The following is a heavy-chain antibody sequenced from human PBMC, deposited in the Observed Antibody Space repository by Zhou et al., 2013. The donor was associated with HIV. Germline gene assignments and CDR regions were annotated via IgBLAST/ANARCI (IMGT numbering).Heavy chain of an antibody. J-gene: IGHJ4*02. CDR2: INPPSGGT. V-gene: IGHV1-2*02. Sequence: QVQLVQSGAEVKKPVASVKVSCKTSGYSFTAYYIHWFRQAPGHGLEWMGWINPPSGGTFYAQSFQGRVTMTRDMSTSTAYMELNRLQSDDTAVYYCARPDWQTVRYQFDFWGQGSLVTVSS. D-gene: IGHD3-9*01. CDR1: GYSFTAYY. CDR3: ARPDWQTVRYQFDF.